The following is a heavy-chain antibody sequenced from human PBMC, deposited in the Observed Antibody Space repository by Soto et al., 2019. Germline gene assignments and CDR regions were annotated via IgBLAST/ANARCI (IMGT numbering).Heavy chain of an antibody. CDR2: IYYSGST. V-gene: IGHV4-59*01. Sequence: SETLSLTCTVSGGSISSYYWSWIRQPPGKGLEWIGYIYYSGSTNYNPSLKSRVTISVDTSKNQFSLKLSSVTAADTAVYYCARSSGSRNAGFDYWGQGTLVTVSS. CDR1: GGSISSYY. J-gene: IGHJ4*02. CDR3: ARSSGSRNAGFDY. D-gene: IGHD3-10*01.